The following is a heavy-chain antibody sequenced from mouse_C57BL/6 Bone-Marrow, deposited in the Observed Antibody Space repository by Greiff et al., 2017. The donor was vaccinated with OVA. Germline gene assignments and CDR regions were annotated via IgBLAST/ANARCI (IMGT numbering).Heavy chain of an antibody. D-gene: IGHD1-1*01. CDR2: ISNLAYSI. CDR1: GFTFSDYG. J-gene: IGHJ4*01. CDR3: ARHPLYYGSSFAMDY. V-gene: IGHV5-15*01. Sequence: VQLKQSGGGLVQPGGSLKLSCAASGFTFSDYGMAWVRQAPRKGPEWVAFISNLAYSIYYADTVTGRFTISRENAKNTLYLEMSSLRSEDTAMYYCARHPLYYGSSFAMDYWGQGTSVTVSS.